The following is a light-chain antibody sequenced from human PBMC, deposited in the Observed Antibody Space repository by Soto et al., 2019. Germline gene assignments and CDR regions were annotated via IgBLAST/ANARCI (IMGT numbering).Light chain of an antibody. CDR2: SAS. Sequence: DIQMTQSPSSLSASVGDRVTITCRASQSISIYLNWYQQKPGKAPNLLIYSASSIYNGVPSRFSGSRSGTDFSLTISSLQPEDFATYYCQQSYSTPYTFGQGTKLEIK. J-gene: IGKJ2*01. V-gene: IGKV1-39*01. CDR3: QQSYSTPYT. CDR1: QSISIY.